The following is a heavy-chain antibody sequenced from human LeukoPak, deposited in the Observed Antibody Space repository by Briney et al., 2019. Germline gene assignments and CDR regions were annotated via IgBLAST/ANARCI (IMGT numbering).Heavy chain of an antibody. D-gene: IGHD3-10*01. Sequence: SETLSLTCAVSTDSITSNWWSWIRQPPGKGLEWIGEISHSGRTSYNSSLKSRVTISVDTSKNQFSLNLSSVTAADTAVYYCARRGRMVRTRLNDYYGMDVWGQGTTVTVSS. J-gene: IGHJ6*02. CDR3: ARRGRMVRTRLNDYYGMDV. CDR1: TDSITSNW. CDR2: ISHSGRT. V-gene: IGHV4-34*01.